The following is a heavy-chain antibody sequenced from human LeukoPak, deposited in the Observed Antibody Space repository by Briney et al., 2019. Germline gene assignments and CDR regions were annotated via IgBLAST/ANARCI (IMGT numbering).Heavy chain of an antibody. J-gene: IGHJ3*02. Sequence: SETLSLTCAVYGGSFSGYYWSWIRQPPGKGLEWIGEINHSGSTNYNPSLKSRVTISINTSKHQFSLKLSSVTAADPAVYYCARLRCSSTSCYTGVSPNDAFDIWGQGTMVTVSS. D-gene: IGHD2-2*02. CDR2: INHSGST. CDR3: ARLRCSSTSCYTGVSPNDAFDI. V-gene: IGHV4-34*01. CDR1: GGSFSGYY.